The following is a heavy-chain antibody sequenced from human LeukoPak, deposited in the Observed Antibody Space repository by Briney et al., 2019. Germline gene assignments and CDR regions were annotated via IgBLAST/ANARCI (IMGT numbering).Heavy chain of an antibody. CDR3: ARTDRQYSGGTEDY. J-gene: IGHJ4*02. CDR1: GFTFSIYS. D-gene: IGHD5-12*01. Sequence: PGGSLRLSCAASGFTFSIYSMNWVRQAPGKGLERVSYISTSSSTIYYADSVKGRFTISRDNAKNSLYLQMNSLRAEDTAVYYCARTDRQYSGGTEDYWGQGTLVTVSS. V-gene: IGHV3-48*04. CDR2: ISTSSSTI.